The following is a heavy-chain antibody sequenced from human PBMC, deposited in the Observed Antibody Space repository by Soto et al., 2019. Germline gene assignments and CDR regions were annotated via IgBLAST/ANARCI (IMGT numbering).Heavy chain of an antibody. CDR3: AKGRPYCGGDCSSWYFDL. D-gene: IGHD2-21*02. CDR1: GFTFDDYA. Sequence: DVQLVESGGGLVQPGRSLRLSCAASGFTFDDYAVHWVRQAPGKGLEWVSGITWNSGNIGYADSVKGRFTISRDNAKNSLYLQMNSLRAEDTALYYCAKGRPYCGGDCSSWYFDLWGRGTLVTVSS. V-gene: IGHV3-9*01. J-gene: IGHJ2*01. CDR2: ITWNSGNI.